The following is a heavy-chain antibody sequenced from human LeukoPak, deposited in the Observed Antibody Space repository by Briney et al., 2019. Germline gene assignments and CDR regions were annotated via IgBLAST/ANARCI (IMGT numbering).Heavy chain of an antibody. D-gene: IGHD3-9*01. CDR3: ASRNDILTGYVFDF. CDR1: GGSINNYY. V-gene: IGHV4-39*01. J-gene: IGHJ4*02. Sequence: YPSETLSLTCTVSGGSINNYYWGWIRQPPGKGLEWIGSIYYSGSTSYNPALKSRVTISVDTSKNQFSLKLTSVTAADTAVYYCASRNDILTGYVFDFWGQGTLVTVSS. CDR2: IYYSGST.